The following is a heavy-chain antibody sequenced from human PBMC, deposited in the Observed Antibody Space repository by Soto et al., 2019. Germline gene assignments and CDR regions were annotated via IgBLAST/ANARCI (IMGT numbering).Heavy chain of an antibody. V-gene: IGHV1-69*13. J-gene: IGHJ4*02. CDR3: ARDYYDSSGLYYFDY. Sequence: ASVKVSCKASGGTFSSYAISWVRQAPGQGLEWMGGIIPIFGTANYAQKFQARVTITADESTSTAYMELSSLGSEDTAVYYCARDYYDSSGLYYFDYRGKGTLVTVSS. D-gene: IGHD3-22*01. CDR1: GGTFSSYA. CDR2: IIPIFGTA.